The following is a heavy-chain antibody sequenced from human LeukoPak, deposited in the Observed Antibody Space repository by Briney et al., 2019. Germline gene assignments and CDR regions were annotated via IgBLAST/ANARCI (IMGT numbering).Heavy chain of an antibody. CDR1: RYTFRSYG. V-gene: IGHV1-18*01. CDR3: ARRQGTTLYFDY. CDR2: INAYNGNT. J-gene: IGHJ4*02. Sequence: ASVKVSYKASRYTFRSYGLSWVRQAPGQGLEWMGWINAYNGNTNYAQNLQGRVTMTTDTSTSTAYMELRSLRSDDTAVYYCARRQGTTLYFDYWGQGTLVTVSS. D-gene: IGHD1-1*01.